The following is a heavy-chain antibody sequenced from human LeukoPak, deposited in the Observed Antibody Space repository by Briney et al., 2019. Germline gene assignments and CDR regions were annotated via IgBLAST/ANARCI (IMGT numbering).Heavy chain of an antibody. D-gene: IGHD6-6*01. CDR3: ARHNFARPFDY. Sequence: SETLSLTCTVSGGSISSSYWSWIRQPPGKGLEWIGYIYHSGDTNSNPSLKSRVTISMDTSKNQFSLKLSSVAAADTAVYYCARHNFARPFDYWGQGTLVTVSS. CDR1: GGSISSSY. CDR2: IYHSGDT. V-gene: IGHV4-59*08. J-gene: IGHJ4*02.